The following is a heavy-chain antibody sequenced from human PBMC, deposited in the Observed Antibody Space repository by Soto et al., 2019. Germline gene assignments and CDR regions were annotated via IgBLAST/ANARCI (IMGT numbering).Heavy chain of an antibody. CDR3: ARDGTFVLRGYSFGFDF. CDR1: GYRFTTFY. CDR2: MNVDTGGT. Sequence: QVQLVQSGAEVKKPGASVRVSCKASGYRFTTFYIHWVRQAPGQGLEWMGRMNVDTGGTTYAQKFRGRVTMTRDTSISTAYMEVTNVKSDDTAIYYCARDGTFVLRGYSFGFDFWGQGTRVTVSS. D-gene: IGHD5-18*01. J-gene: IGHJ4*02. V-gene: IGHV1-2*06.